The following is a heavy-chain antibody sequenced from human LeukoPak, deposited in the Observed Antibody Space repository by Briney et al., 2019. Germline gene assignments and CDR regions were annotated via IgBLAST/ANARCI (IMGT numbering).Heavy chain of an antibody. CDR1: GGSFSGYY. J-gene: IGHJ3*02. CDR3: ATNRYYYDSSGYLGNAFDI. V-gene: IGHV4-34*01. CDR2: INHSGST. D-gene: IGHD3-22*01. Sequence: SETLSLTCAVYGGSFSGYYWSWIRQPPGKGLEWIGEINHSGSTNYNPSLKSRVTISVDTSKNQFSLKLSSVTAADTAVYYCATNRYYYDSSGYLGNAFDIWGQGTMVTVSS.